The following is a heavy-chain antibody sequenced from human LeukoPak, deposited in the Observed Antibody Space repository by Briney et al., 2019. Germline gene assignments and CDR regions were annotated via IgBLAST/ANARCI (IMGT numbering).Heavy chain of an antibody. Sequence: PGGSLRLSCAASGIIFSNYWMHWVRQAPGEGLVWVSRINRDGSSTSYADSVKGRFTISRDNAKNTLYLQMNSLRAEDTAVYHCARGGGYSYGSFDYWGQGTLVTVSS. D-gene: IGHD5-18*01. CDR3: ARGGGYSYGSFDY. J-gene: IGHJ4*02. V-gene: IGHV3-74*01. CDR2: INRDGSST. CDR1: GIIFSNYW.